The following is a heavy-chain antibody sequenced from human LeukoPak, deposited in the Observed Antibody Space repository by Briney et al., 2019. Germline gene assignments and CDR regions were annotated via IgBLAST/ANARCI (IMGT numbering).Heavy chain of an antibody. CDR2: ISTTGGGT. J-gene: IGHJ4*02. Sequence: GGSLRLSCAASGFTFSSCAMSWVRQAPGKGLEWVSSISTTGGGTYYADSVKGRFTISRDTSKNTLYLQMNSLRAEDTAVYYCARAYYYDVSVTPDYWGQGTLVTVSS. CDR3: ARAYYYDVSVTPDY. CDR1: GFTFSSCA. V-gene: IGHV3-23*01. D-gene: IGHD3-22*01.